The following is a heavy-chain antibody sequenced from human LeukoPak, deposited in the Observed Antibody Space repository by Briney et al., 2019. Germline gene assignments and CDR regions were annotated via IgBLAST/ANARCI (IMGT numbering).Heavy chain of an antibody. V-gene: IGHV3-11*01. CDR3: ARWAGDYGDPTTTNWFDP. CDR1: GFTFSDYY. CDR2: ISSSGSTI. Sequence: GGSLRLSCAASGFTFSDYYMSWIRQAPGKGLEWVSYISSSGSTIYYADSVKGRFTISRDNAKNSLYLQMNSLRAEDTAVYYCARWAGDYGDPTTTNWFDPWGQGTQVTVSS. J-gene: IGHJ5*02. D-gene: IGHD4-17*01.